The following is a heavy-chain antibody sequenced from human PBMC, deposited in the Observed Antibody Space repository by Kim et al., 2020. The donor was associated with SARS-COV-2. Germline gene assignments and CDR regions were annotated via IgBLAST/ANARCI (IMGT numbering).Heavy chain of an antibody. D-gene: IGHD3-22*01. J-gene: IGHJ4*02. CDR3: AARGYDSSGYYLRIDY. V-gene: IGHV4-34*01. CDR2: INHSGST. CDR1: GGSFSGYY. Sequence: SETLSLTCAVYGGSFSGYYWSWIRQPPGKGLEWIGEINHSGSTNYNPSLKSRVTISVDTSKNQFSLKLSSVTAADTAVYYCAARGYDSSGYYLRIDYWGQGTLVTVSS.